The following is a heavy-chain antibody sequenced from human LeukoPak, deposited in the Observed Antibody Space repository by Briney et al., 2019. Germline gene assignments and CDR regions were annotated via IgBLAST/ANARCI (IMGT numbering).Heavy chain of an antibody. D-gene: IGHD2-15*01. CDR1: GFTFSSCA. CDR2: ITGSGGSR. CDR3: AKIREMLLLAWFDP. V-gene: IGHV3-23*01. J-gene: IGHJ5*02. Sequence: GGSLRLSCAASGFTFSSCAMSWVRQAPGKGLEWVSAITGSGGSRYYADSVKGRFTISRDNSKNTLYLQMNSLRAEDTAVYYCAKIREMLLLAWFDPWGQGTLVTVSS.